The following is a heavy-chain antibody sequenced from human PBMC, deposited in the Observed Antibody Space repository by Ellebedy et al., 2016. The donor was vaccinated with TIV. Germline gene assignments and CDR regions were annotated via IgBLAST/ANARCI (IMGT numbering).Heavy chain of an antibody. V-gene: IGHV3-74*01. D-gene: IGHD6-19*01. CDR2: INSDGSST. CDR3: ARGGRDQWLIDY. J-gene: IGHJ4*02. Sequence: LSLTCAASGFTFSSHWMHWVRQAPGKGLVWVSRINSDGSSTSYADSVKGRFTISRDNAKNTLYLQMNSLKAEDTAVYYCARGGRDQWLIDYWGQGTLVTVSS. CDR1: GFTFSSHW.